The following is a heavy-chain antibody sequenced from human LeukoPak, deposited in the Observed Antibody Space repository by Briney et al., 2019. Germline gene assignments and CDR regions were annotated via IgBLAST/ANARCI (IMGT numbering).Heavy chain of an antibody. CDR1: GFNFANHA. V-gene: IGHV3-23*01. J-gene: IGHJ4*02. CDR3: ARGSGNYGDFDY. D-gene: IGHD1-26*01. CDR2: ISGGGDIT. Sequence: GGSLRLSCAASGFNFANHAMSWVRQTPGKGLEWVSAISGGGDITYYADSVTGRFTISRDNAKNTVYLQMNSLRAEDTAVYYCARGSGNYGDFDYWGQGTLVTVSS.